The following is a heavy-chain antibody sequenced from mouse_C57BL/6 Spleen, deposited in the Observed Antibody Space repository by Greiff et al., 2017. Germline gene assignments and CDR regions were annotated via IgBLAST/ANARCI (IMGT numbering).Heavy chain of an antibody. Sequence: QVQLKQSGAELVRPGASVKMSCKASGYTFTSYNMHWVKQTPRQGLEWIGAIYPGNGDTSYNQKFKGKATLTVDKSSSTAYMQLSSLTSEDSAVYFCARGYGYDEGFYFDYWGQGTTLTVSS. J-gene: IGHJ2*01. CDR3: ARGYGYDEGFYFDY. D-gene: IGHD2-2*01. V-gene: IGHV1-12*01. CDR2: IYPGNGDT. CDR1: GYTFTSYN.